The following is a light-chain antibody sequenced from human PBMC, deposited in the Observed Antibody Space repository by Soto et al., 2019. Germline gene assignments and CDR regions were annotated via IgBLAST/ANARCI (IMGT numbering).Light chain of an antibody. J-gene: IGKJ1*01. CDR3: QQYYSLPPT. CDR2: WAS. V-gene: IGKV4-1*01. Sequence: DIVMTQSPDSLAVSLGERATINCKSSQSVLYSSNNKNYLDWYQQRPGQPPKLLIYWASTRESVVPGRFSGSWHVTDFILTISSLQAEDVAVYSCQQYYSLPPTFGQGTKVQIK. CDR1: QSVLYSSNNKNY.